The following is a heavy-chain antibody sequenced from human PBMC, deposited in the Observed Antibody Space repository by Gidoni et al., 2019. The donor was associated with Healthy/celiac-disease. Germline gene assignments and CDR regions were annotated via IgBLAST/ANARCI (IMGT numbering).Heavy chain of an antibody. CDR3: ARSTMVRGVGWFDP. CDR1: GFSLSTSGMC. J-gene: IGHJ5*02. Sequence: QVTLRESGPALVKPTQTLTLTCTFSGFSLSTSGMCVSWIRQPPGKALEWLALIDWDDDKYYSTSLKTRLTISKDTSKNQVVLTMTNMDPVDTATYYCARSTMVRGVGWFDPWGQGTLVTVSS. CDR2: IDWDDDK. V-gene: IGHV2-70*01. D-gene: IGHD3-10*01.